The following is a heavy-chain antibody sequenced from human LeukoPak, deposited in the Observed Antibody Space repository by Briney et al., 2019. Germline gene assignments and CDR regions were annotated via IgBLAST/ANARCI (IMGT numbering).Heavy chain of an antibody. CDR3: AKEPTYYDILTGSNYFDY. CDR1: GFTFSSYS. D-gene: IGHD3-9*01. CDR2: ISSSSSTI. V-gene: IGHV3-48*01. Sequence: PGGSLRLSCAASGFTFSSYSMNWVRQAPGKGLEWVSYISSSSSTIYYADSVKGRFTISRDNSKNTLYLQMNSLRAEDTAVYYCAKEPTYYDILTGSNYFDYWGQGTLVTVSS. J-gene: IGHJ4*02.